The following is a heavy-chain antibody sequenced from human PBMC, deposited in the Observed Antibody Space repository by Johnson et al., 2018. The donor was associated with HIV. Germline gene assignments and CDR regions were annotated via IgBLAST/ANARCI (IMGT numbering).Heavy chain of an antibody. Sequence: QVQLVESGGGVVQPGRSLRLSCAASGFSFSYYAMDWVRQAPGKGLEWVAFISSDGTNRNYADSVKGRFIISRDNSKNTVYLQMNSPRVEDTAVYYCATSTASDALDIWGQGTMVTVSS. V-gene: IGHV3-30*03. CDR2: ISSDGTNR. CDR1: GFSFSYYA. D-gene: IGHD1-1*01. CDR3: ATSTASDALDI. J-gene: IGHJ3*02.